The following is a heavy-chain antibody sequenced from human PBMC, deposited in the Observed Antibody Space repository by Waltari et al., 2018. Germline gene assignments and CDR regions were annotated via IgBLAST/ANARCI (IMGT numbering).Heavy chain of an antibody. V-gene: IGHV3-21*01. CDR1: GFDFNIYG. CDR3: ARGVFDS. J-gene: IGHJ5*01. Sequence: DVQLVESGGGLVKPGGSLRLSCGASGFDFNIYGMNWVRQSPGNGLEWVALVSGTTSYRYYADSVKGRFTVSRDSAKTSVYLQMDSLRVEDTAVYYCARGVFDSWGQGTLVTVSS. CDR2: VSGTTSYR.